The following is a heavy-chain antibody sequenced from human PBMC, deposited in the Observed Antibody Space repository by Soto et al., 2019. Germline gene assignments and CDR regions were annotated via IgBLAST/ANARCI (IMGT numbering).Heavy chain of an antibody. Sequence: SETLSLTCTVSGGSISSGGYYWSWIRQHPGKGLEWIGYIYYSGSTYYNPSLKSRVTISVDTSKNQFSLKLSSVTAADTAVYYCAKRSRYYGSGSSTVMDVWGKGTTVTVSS. V-gene: IGHV4-31*03. CDR1: GGSISSGGYY. CDR3: AKRSRYYGSGSSTVMDV. J-gene: IGHJ6*03. D-gene: IGHD3-10*01. CDR2: IYYSGST.